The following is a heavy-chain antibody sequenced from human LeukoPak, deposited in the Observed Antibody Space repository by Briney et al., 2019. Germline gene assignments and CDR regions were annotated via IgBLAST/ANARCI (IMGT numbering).Heavy chain of an antibody. D-gene: IGHD2-2*01. CDR2: ISPNDGDT. Sequence: ASVKVSCKASGYTFTDYYMHWVRQAPGQGFEWMGWISPNDGDTNYAQKFQGRVTMTRDTSISTAHMEVSRLRSDDTAVYYCARANLLYCSSSTCLFDYWGQGTLVTVSS. CDR1: GYTFTDYY. J-gene: IGHJ4*02. V-gene: IGHV1-2*02. CDR3: ARANLLYCSSSTCLFDY.